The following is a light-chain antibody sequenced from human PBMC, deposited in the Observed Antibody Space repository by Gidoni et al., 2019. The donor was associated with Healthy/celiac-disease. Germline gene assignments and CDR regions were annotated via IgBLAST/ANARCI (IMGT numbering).Light chain of an antibody. J-gene: IGLJ3*02. Sequence: SVLPPPPSVSGPPGQRVTISCTGSSSNIGAGYDVHWYQQLPGTAPKLLIYGNSNRPSGVPDRFSGSKSGTSASLAITGLQAEDEADYYCQSYDSSLSGFWVFGGGTKLTVL. CDR2: GNS. CDR1: SSNIGAGYD. V-gene: IGLV1-40*01. CDR3: QSYDSSLSGFWV.